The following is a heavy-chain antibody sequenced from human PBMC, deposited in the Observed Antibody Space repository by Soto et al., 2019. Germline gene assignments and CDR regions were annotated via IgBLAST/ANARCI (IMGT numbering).Heavy chain of an antibody. CDR1: GGTFSSYA. Sequence: QVQLVQSGAEVKKPGSSVKVSCKASGGTFSSYAISWVRQAPGQGLEWMGGIIPIFGTANYAQKFQGRVTITADESTSTAYMELSSLRSEDTAVYYCARTGVYCSSTSCYRGAFDIWGQGTMVTVSS. CDR2: IIPIFGTA. CDR3: ARTGVYCSSTSCYRGAFDI. J-gene: IGHJ3*02. D-gene: IGHD2-2*02. V-gene: IGHV1-69*01.